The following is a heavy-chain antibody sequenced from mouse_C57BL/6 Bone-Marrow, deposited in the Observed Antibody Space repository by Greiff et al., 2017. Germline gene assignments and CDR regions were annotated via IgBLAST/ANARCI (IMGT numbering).Heavy chain of an antibody. D-gene: IGHD1-1*01. CDR3: ARGSTAEVENWFAY. CDR2: IYPGDGDT. Sequence: QVHVKQSGPELVKPGASVKISCKASGYAFSSSWMNWVKQRPGQGLEWIGRIYPGDGDTNYNGKFKGKATLTADKSSSTAYMQLSSLTSEDSAVYFCARGSTAEVENWFAYWGQGTLVTVSA. CDR1: GYAFSSSW. J-gene: IGHJ3*01. V-gene: IGHV1-82*01.